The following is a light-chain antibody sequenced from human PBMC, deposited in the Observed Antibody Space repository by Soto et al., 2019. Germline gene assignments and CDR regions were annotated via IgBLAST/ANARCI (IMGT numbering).Light chain of an antibody. CDR3: TQSTHFPRT. Sequence: DVVLTQTPLSSPVTLGQPASISCRSSQSLVHSDCGTYLSWLHQRPGQPPRLLIYQVSNRFSGVPDRFSGGGAGTDFTLKISRVEAEDVGVYYCTQSTHFPRTFGQGTKVEIK. CDR1: QSLVHSDCGTY. J-gene: IGKJ1*01. V-gene: IGKV2-24*01. CDR2: QVS.